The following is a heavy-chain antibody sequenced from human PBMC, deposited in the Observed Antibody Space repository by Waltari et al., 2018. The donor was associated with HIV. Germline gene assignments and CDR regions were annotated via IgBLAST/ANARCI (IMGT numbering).Heavy chain of an antibody. CDR2: IRYDGTNK. J-gene: IGHJ4*02. V-gene: IGHV3-30*02. CDR3: AKAPHHYDSSGPVY. D-gene: IGHD3-22*01. CDR1: GFTFSNCG. Sequence: QVQLVESGGGLVQPGGSLRLSCTASGFTFSNCGMYWVRQAPGKGLQWVAFIRYDGTNKYYADSVKGRFIISRDNSKNTLSLQMHSLRAEDTAVYYCAKAPHHYDSSGPVYWGQGTLVTVSS.